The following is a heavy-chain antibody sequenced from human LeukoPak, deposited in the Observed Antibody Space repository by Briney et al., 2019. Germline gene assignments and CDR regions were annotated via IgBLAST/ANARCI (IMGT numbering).Heavy chain of an antibody. D-gene: IGHD3-9*01. CDR1: GFTFSNYN. Sequence: GGSLRLSCAASGFTFSNYNMNWVRQAPGKGLEWISYIGIRSSTIYYADSVKGRFTISRDNAKNSLYLQMNSLRAEDTVVYYCAKDHHYDILTGYRKGSYMDVWGKGTTVTVSS. V-gene: IGHV3-48*01. CDR2: IGIRSSTI. CDR3: AKDHHYDILTGYRKGSYMDV. J-gene: IGHJ6*03.